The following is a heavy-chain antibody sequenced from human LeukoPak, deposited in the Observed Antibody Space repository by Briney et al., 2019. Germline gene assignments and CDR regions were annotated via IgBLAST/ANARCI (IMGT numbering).Heavy chain of an antibody. J-gene: IGHJ4*02. D-gene: IGHD5/OR15-5a*01. CDR1: GASVSSSSYC. Sequence: TSETLSLTCTVSGASVSSSSYCWGWIRQPPGKGLEWIGNIFYDGNTFYTPSLKSRISISVDTSKNQFSLRLTSVTAADTAIYYCARYGVSYYRYLGGQGTLVTVSS. V-gene: IGHV4-39*01. CDR2: IFYDGNT. CDR3: ARYGVSYYRYL.